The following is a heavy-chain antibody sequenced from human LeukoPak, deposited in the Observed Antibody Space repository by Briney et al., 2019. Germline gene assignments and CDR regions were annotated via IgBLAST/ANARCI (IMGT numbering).Heavy chain of an antibody. CDR2: ISSSSSTI. V-gene: IGHV3-48*01. J-gene: IGHJ4*02. Sequence: TGGSLRLSCAGSGFTISSHSMNWVRQAPGKGLEWVSYISSSSSTIYYADSVKGRFTISRDNAKNSLYLQMNSLRAEDTAVYYCARDRNWGFDFWGQGTLVTVSS. CDR3: ARDRNWGFDF. D-gene: IGHD7-27*01. CDR1: GFTISSHS.